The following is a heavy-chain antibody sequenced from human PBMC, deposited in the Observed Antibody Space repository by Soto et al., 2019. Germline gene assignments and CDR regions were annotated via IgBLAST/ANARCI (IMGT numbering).Heavy chain of an antibody. CDR2: IKSKTDGGTT. V-gene: IGHV3-15*07. Sequence: SVSNAWMNWVRQAPGKGLEWVGRIKSKTDGGTTDYAAPVKGRFTISRDDSKNTLYLQMNSLKTEDTAVYYCTTEGNIVLVPAAQPGVYYGPGYFQHWGQGTLVTVSS. D-gene: IGHD2-2*01. CDR1: SVSNAW. CDR3: TTEGNIVLVPAAQPGVYYGPGYFQH. J-gene: IGHJ1*01.